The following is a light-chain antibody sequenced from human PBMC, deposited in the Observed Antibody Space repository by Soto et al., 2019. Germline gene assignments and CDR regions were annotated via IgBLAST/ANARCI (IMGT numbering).Light chain of an antibody. Sequence: EIVLTQSPATLSLSPGESATLSCRASQSISTYLAWYQQKPGQAPRLLISDASKRATGVPARFSGSGSGTDFTLTISTVEPDDFVVYYCLHRSDWPPGNTFGHGTRLDIK. CDR2: DAS. V-gene: IGKV3-11*01. CDR1: QSISTY. CDR3: LHRSDWPPGNT. J-gene: IGKJ5*01.